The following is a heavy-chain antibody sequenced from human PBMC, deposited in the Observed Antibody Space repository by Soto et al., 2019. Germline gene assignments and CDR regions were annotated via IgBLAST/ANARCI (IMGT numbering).Heavy chain of an antibody. V-gene: IGHV4-59*01. D-gene: IGHD3-10*01. Sequence: PSETLSLTCTVSGGSISSYYWSWIRQPPGKGLEWIGYIYYSGSTNYNPSLKSRVTISVDTSKNQFSLKLSSVTAADTAVYYCARLYGSGSYYRWLDPWGQGTLVTVSS. CDR2: IYYSGST. CDR3: ARLYGSGSYYRWLDP. CDR1: GGSISSYY. J-gene: IGHJ5*02.